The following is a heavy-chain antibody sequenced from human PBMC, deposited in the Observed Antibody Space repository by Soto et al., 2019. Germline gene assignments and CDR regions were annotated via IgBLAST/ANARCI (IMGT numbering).Heavy chain of an antibody. J-gene: IGHJ4*02. D-gene: IGHD7-27*01. Sequence: ASVKVSCKASGYTFTSYGINWVRQAPGQGLEWMGWISAYNGNTNYAQKLQGRVTMTTDTSTSTAYMELRSLRSDDTAVCYGARDSPQLGICDIDYWGQGTLVTVSS. V-gene: IGHV1-18*01. CDR1: GYTFTSYG. CDR3: ARDSPQLGICDIDY. CDR2: ISAYNGNT.